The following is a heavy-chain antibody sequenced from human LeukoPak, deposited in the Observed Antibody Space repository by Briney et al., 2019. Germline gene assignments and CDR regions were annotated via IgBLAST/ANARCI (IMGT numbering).Heavy chain of an antibody. J-gene: IGHJ5*02. CDR1: GGSISSSSYY. D-gene: IGHD3-22*01. V-gene: IGHV4-39*01. CDR2: IYYSGST. CDR3: ARYYYDSSGQFDP. Sequence: SETLSLTCTVSGGSISSSSYYWGWIRQPPGKGLEWIGSIYYSGSTYYNPSLKSRATISVDTSKNQFSMKLSSVTAADTAVYYCARYYYDSSGQFDPWGQGTLVTVSS.